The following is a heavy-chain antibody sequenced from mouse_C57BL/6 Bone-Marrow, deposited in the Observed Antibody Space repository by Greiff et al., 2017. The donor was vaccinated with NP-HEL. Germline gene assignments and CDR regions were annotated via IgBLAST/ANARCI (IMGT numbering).Heavy chain of an antibody. CDR2: FHPYNDDT. D-gene: IGHD1-1*01. Sequence: VQLLESGAELVKPGASVKMSCTASGYTFTTYPIEWMKQNPGQSLEWIGNFHPYNDDTKYTEKFKGKATLTAEKSSSTVYLELSRLTSDDSAVYYCARGDLLLRSFDYWGQGTTLTVSS. CDR1: GYTFTTYP. J-gene: IGHJ2*01. V-gene: IGHV1-47*01. CDR3: ARGDLLLRSFDY.